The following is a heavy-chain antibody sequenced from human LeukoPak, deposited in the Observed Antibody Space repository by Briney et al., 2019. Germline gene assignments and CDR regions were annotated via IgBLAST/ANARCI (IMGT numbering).Heavy chain of an antibody. CDR2: IYHSGST. D-gene: IGHD4/OR15-4a*01. CDR3: ARRPGCGAFDI. CDR1: GYSISSGYY. V-gene: IGHV4-38-2*01. Sequence: PSETLPLTCAVSGYSISSGYYWGWIRQPPGQGLEWIGSIYHSGSTYYNPSLKSRVTISVDTSKNQFSLKLSSVTAADTAVYYCARRPGCGAFDIWGQGTMVTVSS. J-gene: IGHJ3*02.